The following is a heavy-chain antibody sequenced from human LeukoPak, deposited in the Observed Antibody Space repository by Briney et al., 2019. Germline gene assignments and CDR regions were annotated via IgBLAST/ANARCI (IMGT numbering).Heavy chain of an antibody. CDR1: GFTFSSYG. D-gene: IGHD2-2*01. CDR3: AKDGTLDCSSTSCYYYFDY. V-gene: IGHV3-30*18. CDR2: ISYDGSNK. J-gene: IGHJ4*02. Sequence: PRGSLRLSCAASGFTFSSYGMHWVRQAPGKGLEWVAVISYDGSNKYYADSVKGRFTISRDNSKNTLYLQMNSLRAEDTAVYYCAKDGTLDCSSTSCYYYFDYWGQGTLVTVSS.